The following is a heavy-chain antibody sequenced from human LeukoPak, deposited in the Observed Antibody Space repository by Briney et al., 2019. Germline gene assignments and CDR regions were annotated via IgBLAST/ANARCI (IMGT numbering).Heavy chain of an antibody. CDR2: INQDGTEK. D-gene: IGHD3-10*01. CDR3: AKVAKYYYGPETYYFFEQ. J-gene: IGHJ4*02. CDR1: GFTFSSYG. V-gene: IGHV3-7*01. Sequence: GGSLRLSCAASGFTFSSYGMHWVRQAPGKGLEWVANINQDGTEKYYVDSVKGRFTISRDYAKNSLYLHMNSLRVEDTAVYYCAKVAKYYYGPETYYFFEQWGQGTPVTASS.